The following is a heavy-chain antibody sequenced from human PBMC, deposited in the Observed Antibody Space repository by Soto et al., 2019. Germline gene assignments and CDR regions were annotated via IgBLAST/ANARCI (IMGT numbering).Heavy chain of an antibody. Sequence: QVQLVESGGGVVQPGRSLRISCAASGFTFNNYGMQWVRQAPGKGLEWLAAIWNDGSNSSYANSVKGRFTISRDNSKNTLYLQMSSLRAEDTAVYYCARRQIPPPTRGAAKARGGMDVWGQGTTVTVSS. CDR1: GFTFNNYG. V-gene: IGHV3-33*01. CDR2: IWNDGSNS. J-gene: IGHJ6*02. CDR3: ARRQIPPPTRGAAKARGGMDV. D-gene: IGHD6-13*01.